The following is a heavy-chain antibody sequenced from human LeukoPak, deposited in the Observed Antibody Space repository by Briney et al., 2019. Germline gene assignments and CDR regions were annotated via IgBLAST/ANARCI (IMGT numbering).Heavy chain of an antibody. D-gene: IGHD1-14*01. V-gene: IGHV1-69*13. CDR1: GGTFSSYA. Sequence: ASVKVSCKASGGTFSSYAISWVQQAPGQGLEWMGGIIPIFGTANYAQKFQGRVTITADESTSTAYMELSSLRSEDTAVYYCARGRRYHYFDYWGQGTLVTVSS. CDR3: ARGRRYHYFDY. J-gene: IGHJ4*02. CDR2: IIPIFGTA.